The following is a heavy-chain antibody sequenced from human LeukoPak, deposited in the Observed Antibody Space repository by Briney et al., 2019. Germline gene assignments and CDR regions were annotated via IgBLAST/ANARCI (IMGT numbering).Heavy chain of an antibody. CDR1: GGSFSGYY. D-gene: IGHD3-22*01. Sequence: SETLSLTCAVYGGSFSGYYWSWIRQPPGKGLEWIEEINHSGSTNYNPSLKSRVTISVDTSKNQFSLKLSSVTAADTAVYYCARPFYGSGYYYGLNYFDYWGQGTLVTVSS. CDR3: ARPFYGSGYYYGLNYFDY. V-gene: IGHV4-34*01. CDR2: INHSGST. J-gene: IGHJ4*02.